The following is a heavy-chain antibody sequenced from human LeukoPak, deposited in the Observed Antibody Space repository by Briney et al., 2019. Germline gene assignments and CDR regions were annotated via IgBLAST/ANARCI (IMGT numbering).Heavy chain of an antibody. CDR2: IYSGGST. CDR3: ARAATYGSGSYTDY. Sequence: GGSLRLSCAASGFTVSSNYMSWVRQAPGKGLAWVSGIYSGGSTYYADSVKGRFTSSRDNSKNTLYLQMNSLRAEDTAVYYCARAATYGSGSYTDYWGQGTLVTVSS. V-gene: IGHV3-66*01. CDR1: GFTVSSNY. J-gene: IGHJ4*02. D-gene: IGHD3-10*01.